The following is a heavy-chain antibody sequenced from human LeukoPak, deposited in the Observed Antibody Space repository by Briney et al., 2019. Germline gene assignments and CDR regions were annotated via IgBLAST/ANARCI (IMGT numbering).Heavy chain of an antibody. CDR3: ARASTLYPRTVYSSGWYQTKYYYYYYMDV. CDR1: GGSFSGYY. D-gene: IGHD6-19*01. CDR2: INHSGST. J-gene: IGHJ6*03. V-gene: IGHV4-34*01. Sequence: SETLSLTCAVYGGSFSGYYWSWIRQPPGKGLEWIGEINHSGSTNYNPSLKSRVTISVDTSKNQFSLKLSSVTAADTAVYYCARASTLYPRTVYSSGWYQTKYYYYYYMDVWGKGTTVTISS.